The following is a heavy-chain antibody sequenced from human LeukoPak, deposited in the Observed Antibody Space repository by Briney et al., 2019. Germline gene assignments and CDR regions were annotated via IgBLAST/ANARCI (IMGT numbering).Heavy chain of an antibody. D-gene: IGHD3-3*01. CDR1: GFTFSSYE. J-gene: IGHJ6*03. Sequence: GGSLRLSCAASGFTFSSYEMNWVRQAPGKGLEWVSYISSSGSTIYYADSVKGRFTISRDDAKNSLYLQMNSLRAEDTAVYYCARDGRFLEWPNRSYYYYYMDVWGKGTTVTVSS. CDR3: ARDGRFLEWPNRSYYYYYMDV. CDR2: ISSSGSTI. V-gene: IGHV3-48*03.